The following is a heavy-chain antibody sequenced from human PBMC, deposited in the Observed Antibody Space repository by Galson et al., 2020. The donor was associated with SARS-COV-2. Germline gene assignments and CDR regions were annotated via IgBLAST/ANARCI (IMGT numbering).Heavy chain of an antibody. D-gene: IGHD3-10*01. V-gene: IGHV3-30-3*01. CDR3: ARDPRYYYGSGTYID. CDR2: ISHDGSNK. J-gene: IGHJ4*02. CDR1: GFTFSNYA. Sequence: GGSLSLSCAASGFTFSNYAMHWVRQGPGKGLEWVAVISHDGSNKYYADSVKGRFTISRDNSKSTVYLQMNSLRAEDTAVYYCARDPRYYYGSGTYIDWGQGTLVTVSS.